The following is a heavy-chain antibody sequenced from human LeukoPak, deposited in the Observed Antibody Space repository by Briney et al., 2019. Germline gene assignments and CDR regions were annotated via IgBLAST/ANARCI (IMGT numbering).Heavy chain of an antibody. J-gene: IGHJ4*02. Sequence: PSGTLSQTCAVPGGYYIAHYCTWIRQPPGKELEGMGEIHYSGSTNYNPSLLSRDSLSVDTSNNQFYLRLSTLSAADTAVYFCARGLVPYKSEIGWGQATVVAASS. V-gene: IGHV4-34*01. D-gene: IGHD5-24*01. CDR3: ARGLVPYKSEIG. CDR1: GGYYIAHY. CDR2: IHYSGST.